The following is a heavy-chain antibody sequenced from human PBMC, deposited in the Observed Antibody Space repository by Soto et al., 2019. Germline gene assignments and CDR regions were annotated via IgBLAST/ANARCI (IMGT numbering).Heavy chain of an antibody. V-gene: IGHV4-39*01. D-gene: IGHD1-1*01. Sequence: QLQLQESGPGLVKPSETLSLTCTVSGDSISSRSYYWGWIRQPPGKGLEWIGSIYYSGNTYYNPYLKSRVTISVDTSKNQFSLKLSSVTAADTAVYYCARLPRNLATSVAVPPFDYWGQGTLVTVSS. CDR3: ARLPRNLATSVAVPPFDY. CDR1: GDSISSRSYY. CDR2: IYYSGNT. J-gene: IGHJ4*02.